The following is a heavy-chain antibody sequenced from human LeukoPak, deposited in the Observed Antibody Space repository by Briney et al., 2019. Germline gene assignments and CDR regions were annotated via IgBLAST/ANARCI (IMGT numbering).Heavy chain of an antibody. Sequence: EASVKVSCKASGYTFTGYYMHWVRQAPGQGLEWMGWINPNSGGTNYAQKFQGWVTMTRDTSISTAYMELSRLRSDDTAVYYCARGGIYSSSWYGFTDAFDIWGQGTMVTVSS. CDR2: INPNSGGT. V-gene: IGHV1-2*04. D-gene: IGHD6-13*01. CDR3: ARGGIYSSSWYGFTDAFDI. J-gene: IGHJ3*02. CDR1: GYTFTGYY.